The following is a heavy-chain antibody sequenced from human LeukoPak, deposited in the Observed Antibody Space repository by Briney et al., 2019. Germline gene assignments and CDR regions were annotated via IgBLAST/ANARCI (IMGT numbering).Heavy chain of an antibody. CDR1: GFTFSSYS. D-gene: IGHD4-17*01. J-gene: IGHJ4*02. CDR3: ARVFIGDYGDYQFDY. CDR2: ISSSSSTI. V-gene: IGHV3-48*01. Sequence: GGSLRLSCVASGFTFSSYSMNWVRQAPGKGLEWVSYISSSSSTIYYADSVKGRFTISRDNAKNSLYLQMNSLRAEDTAVYYCARVFIGDYGDYQFDYWGQGTLVTASS.